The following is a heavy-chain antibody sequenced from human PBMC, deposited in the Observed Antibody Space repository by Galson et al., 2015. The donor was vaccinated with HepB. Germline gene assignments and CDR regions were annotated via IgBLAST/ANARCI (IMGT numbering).Heavy chain of an antibody. CDR3: ARDGPRYTRGFVKTCDF. D-gene: IGHD1-1*01. Sequence: SLRLSCAASGFIFSTYAMHWVRQAPGKGPEWVAAVTNDGSNSYYADSVKGRFTISRDNSNNTLYLQMNSLRTEDTALYYCARDGPRYTRGFVKTCDFWGPGTLVTVSS. CDR1: GFIFSTYA. CDR2: VTNDGSNS. V-gene: IGHV3-30*04. J-gene: IGHJ4*02.